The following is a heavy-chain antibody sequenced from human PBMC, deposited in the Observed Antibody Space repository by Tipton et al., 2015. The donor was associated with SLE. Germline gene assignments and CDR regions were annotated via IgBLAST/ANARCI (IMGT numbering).Heavy chain of an antibody. V-gene: IGHV3-48*03. CDR3: ATADYYDSSGFFDY. Sequence: SLRLSCAASGFTFSSYEMNWVRQAPGKGLEWVSYISSSGSTIYYADSVKGRFTISRDNAKDSLYLQMNSLRAEDTAVYYCATADYYDSSGFFDYWGQGTLVTVSS. CDR1: GFTFSSYE. D-gene: IGHD3-22*01. CDR2: ISSSGSTI. J-gene: IGHJ4*02.